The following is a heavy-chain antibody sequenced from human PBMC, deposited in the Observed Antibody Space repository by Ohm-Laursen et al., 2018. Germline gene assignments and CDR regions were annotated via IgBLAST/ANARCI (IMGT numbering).Heavy chain of an antibody. J-gene: IGHJ5*02. CDR1: GGSISSYY. CDR3: ARGLWWFDP. Sequence: GTLSLTCTVSGGSISSYYWSWVRQPPGKGLEWIGYIHNSGSTNYNPSLKSRVTIATDTSKNQLSLKLSSVTAADTALYYCARGLWWFDPWGQGTLVTVSS. CDR2: IHNSGST. V-gene: IGHV4-59*08.